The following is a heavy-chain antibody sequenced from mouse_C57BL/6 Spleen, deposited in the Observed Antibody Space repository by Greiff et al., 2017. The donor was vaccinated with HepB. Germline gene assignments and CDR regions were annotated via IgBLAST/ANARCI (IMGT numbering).Heavy chain of an antibody. CDR3: ARSTSTTVAPRAMDY. CDR2: IYPRSGNT. Sequence: VKLQESGAELARPGASVKLSCKASGYTFTSYGISWVKQRTGQGLEWIGEIYPRSGNTYYNEKFKGKATLTADKSSSTAYMELRSLTSEDSAVYFCARSTSTTVAPRAMDYWGQGTSVTVSS. V-gene: IGHV1-81*01. D-gene: IGHD1-1*01. CDR1: GYTFTSYG. J-gene: IGHJ4*01.